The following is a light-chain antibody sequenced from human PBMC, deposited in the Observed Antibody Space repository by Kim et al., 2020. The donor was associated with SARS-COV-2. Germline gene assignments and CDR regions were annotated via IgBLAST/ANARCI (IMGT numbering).Light chain of an antibody. CDR2: AAS. J-gene: IGKJ4*01. V-gene: IGKV1-39*01. CDR3: QQSYSTLPLT. Sequence: SVGDRVTITCRASQSISSYLNWYQQKPGKAPKLLIYAASSLQSGVPSRFSGSGSGTDFTLTISSLQPEDFATYYCQQSYSTLPLTFGGGTKVEIK. CDR1: QSISSY.